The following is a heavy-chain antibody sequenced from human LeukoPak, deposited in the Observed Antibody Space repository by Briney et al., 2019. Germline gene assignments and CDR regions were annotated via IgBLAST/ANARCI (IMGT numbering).Heavy chain of an antibody. D-gene: IGHD2-2*01. CDR1: GGTFSTFP. CDR2: IIPIFGVT. CDR3: ARVPPYCPTTSCYAPLDH. Sequence: ASAKVSCKATGGTFSTFPVSWVRQAPGQGLEWVGGIIPIFGVTTYAQAFQDRVTITADESTGTAYMELSSLTSDDTAVYYCARVPPYCPTTSCYAPLDHWGQGTLVTVSS. J-gene: IGHJ5*02. V-gene: IGHV1-69*13.